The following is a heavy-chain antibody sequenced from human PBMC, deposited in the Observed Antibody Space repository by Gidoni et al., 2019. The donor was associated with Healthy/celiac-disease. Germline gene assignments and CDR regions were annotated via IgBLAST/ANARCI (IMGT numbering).Heavy chain of an antibody. J-gene: IGHJ4*02. V-gene: IGHV3-21*01. Sequence: EVQLVESGGGLVKPGGSLRLSCAASVFTFSSYSMNWVRQAPGKGLEWVSSISSSSSYIYYADSVKGRFTISRDNAKNSLYLQMNSLRAEDTAVYYCAGADFWSGYYLDYWGQGTLVTVSS. D-gene: IGHD3-3*01. CDR2: ISSSSSYI. CDR1: VFTFSSYS. CDR3: AGADFWSGYYLDY.